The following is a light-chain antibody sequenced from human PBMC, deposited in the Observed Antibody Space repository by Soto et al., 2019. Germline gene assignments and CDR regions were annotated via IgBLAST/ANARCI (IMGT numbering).Light chain of an antibody. Sequence: EMVLTQSPATLYLSPGERATLSCRASQSVSSYLAWYQQKPGQPPRLLIYDASNRATGIPVRFSGSGSATDFTLTISSLEAGDFAVYYCQQRSNWPLTFGGGTKVEIK. CDR1: QSVSSY. V-gene: IGKV3-11*01. J-gene: IGKJ4*01. CDR3: QQRSNWPLT. CDR2: DAS.